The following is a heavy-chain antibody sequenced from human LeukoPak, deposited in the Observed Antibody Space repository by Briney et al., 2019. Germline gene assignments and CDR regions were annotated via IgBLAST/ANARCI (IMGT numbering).Heavy chain of an antibody. CDR2: IYYSGST. CDR1: GGSISSSSYY. J-gene: IGHJ5*02. D-gene: IGHD3-3*01. CDR3: ASTIFGVAGPRNWFDP. Sequence: SETLSLTCTVSGGSISSSSYYWGWTRQPPGKGLEWIGSIYYSGSTYYNPSLKSRVTISVDTSKNQFSLKLSSVTAADTAVYYCASTIFGVAGPRNWFDPWGQGTLVTVSS. V-gene: IGHV4-39*07.